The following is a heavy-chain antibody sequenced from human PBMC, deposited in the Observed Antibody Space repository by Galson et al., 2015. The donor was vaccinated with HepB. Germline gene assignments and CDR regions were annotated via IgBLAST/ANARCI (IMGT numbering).Heavy chain of an antibody. D-gene: IGHD4-17*01. V-gene: IGHV5-51*01. Sequence: QSGAEVKKPGESLKISCKGSGYSFTSYWIGWVRQMPGKGLEWMGIIYPGDSDTRYSPSFQGQVTISADKSISTAYLQWSSLKASGTAMYYCARHAYGTTGKHDYGDYGTDYWGQGTLVTVSS. CDR1: GYSFTSYW. J-gene: IGHJ4*02. CDR2: IYPGDSDT. CDR3: ARHAYGTTGKHDYGDYGTDY.